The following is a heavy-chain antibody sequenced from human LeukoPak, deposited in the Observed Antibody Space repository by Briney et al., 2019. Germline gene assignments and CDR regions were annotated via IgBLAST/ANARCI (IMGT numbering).Heavy chain of an antibody. V-gene: IGHV1-69*01. Sequence: SVKVSCKASGGTFSSYAISWVRQAPGQGLEWMGGIIPIFGAANYAQKFQGRVTITADESTSTAYMELSSLRSEDTAVYYCARSGVRGVIRAYYFDYWGQGTLVTVSS. CDR3: ARSGVRGVIRAYYFDY. CDR1: GGTFSSYA. D-gene: IGHD3-10*01. CDR2: IIPIFGAA. J-gene: IGHJ4*02.